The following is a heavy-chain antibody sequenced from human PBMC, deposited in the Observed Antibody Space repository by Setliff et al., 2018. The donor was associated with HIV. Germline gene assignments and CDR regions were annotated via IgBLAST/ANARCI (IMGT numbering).Heavy chain of an antibody. CDR1: GGTFSSYA. D-gene: IGHD1-26*01. Sequence: SVKVSCKASGGTFSSYAISWVRQAPGQGLEWMGGIIPRDTSTKYSQKFEDRITITAEKSTTTVYMELRSLTSADTAVYFCARDRGAYYECFDQWGQGTLVTVSS. V-gene: IGHV1-69*06. CDR2: IIPRDTST. CDR3: ARDRGAYYECFDQ. J-gene: IGHJ4*02.